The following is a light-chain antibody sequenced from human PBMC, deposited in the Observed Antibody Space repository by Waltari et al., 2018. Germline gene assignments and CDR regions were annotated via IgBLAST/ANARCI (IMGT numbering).Light chain of an antibody. CDR3: QVWDSNSDHRV. Sequence: SYVLTQPPSVSVAPGKTASITCGGNNIGGYSVRWYQHKPGQAPILVIHDESGRHSGIPGRLSGANTGNTATLTISRVEAGDEADYYCQVWDSNSDHRVFGGGTKLTVL. V-gene: IGLV3-21*04. CDR1: NIGGYS. CDR2: DES. J-gene: IGLJ3*02.